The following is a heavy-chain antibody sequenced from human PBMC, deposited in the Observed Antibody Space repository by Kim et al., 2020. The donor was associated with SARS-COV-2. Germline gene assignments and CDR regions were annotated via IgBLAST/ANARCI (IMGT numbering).Heavy chain of an antibody. Sequence: SQTLSLTCAVSGGSISSGGYSWSWIRQPPGKGLEWIGYIYHSGSTYYNPSLKSRVTISVDRSKNQFSLKLSSVTAADTAVYYCARGREYYDFWSTRNWFDPWGQGTLVTVSS. V-gene: IGHV4-30-2*01. CDR1: GGSISSGGYS. J-gene: IGHJ5*02. CDR3: ARGREYYDFWSTRNWFDP. CDR2: IYHSGST. D-gene: IGHD3-3*01.